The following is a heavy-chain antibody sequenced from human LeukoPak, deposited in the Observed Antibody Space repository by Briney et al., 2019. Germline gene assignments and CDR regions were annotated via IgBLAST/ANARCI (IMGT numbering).Heavy chain of an antibody. D-gene: IGHD2-15*01. CDR2: ISSSSRYI. Sequence: AGGSLRLSCAASGFTFSSYSINWVRQAPGKGLEWVSSISSSSRYIYYADSVKGRFTISRDNAKNSLYLQMNSLRAEDTAVYCCARRLVAALDGMDVWGQGTTVTVSS. CDR3: ARRLVAALDGMDV. V-gene: IGHV3-21*01. J-gene: IGHJ6*02. CDR1: GFTFSSYS.